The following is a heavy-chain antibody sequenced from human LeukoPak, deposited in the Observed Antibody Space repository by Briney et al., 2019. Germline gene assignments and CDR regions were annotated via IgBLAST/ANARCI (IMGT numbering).Heavy chain of an antibody. V-gene: IGHV3-30*02. Sequence: GGSLRLSCAASGFTFSSYGMHWVRQAPGKGLEWVAFIRYDGSNKCYADSVKGRFTISRDNSKNTLYLQMNSLRAEDTAVYYCAKDLTGSGSSPMTFGYWGQGTLVTVSS. J-gene: IGHJ4*02. CDR3: AKDLTGSGSSPMTFGY. D-gene: IGHD1-26*01. CDR1: GFTFSSYG. CDR2: IRYDGSNK.